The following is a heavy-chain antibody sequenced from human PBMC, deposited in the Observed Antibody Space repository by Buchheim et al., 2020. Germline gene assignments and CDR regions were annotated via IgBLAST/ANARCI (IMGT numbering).Heavy chain of an antibody. CDR3: AKGHSSSSVYYGMDV. J-gene: IGHJ6*02. V-gene: IGHV3-48*01. CDR1: GFTFSSYS. D-gene: IGHD6-13*01. Sequence: EVQLVESGGGLVQPGGSLRLSCAASGFTFSSYSMNWVRQAPGKGLEWVSYISSSSSTIYYADSVKGRFTISSDNAKNSLYRQMNSLRAEDTAVYYCAKGHSSSSVYYGMDVWGQGTT. CDR2: ISSSSSTI.